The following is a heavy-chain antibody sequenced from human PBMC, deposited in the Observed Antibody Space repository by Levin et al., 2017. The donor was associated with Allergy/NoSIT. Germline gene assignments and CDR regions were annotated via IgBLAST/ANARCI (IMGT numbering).Heavy chain of an antibody. CDR1: GGSFSGYY. CDR2: INHSGST. Sequence: SQTLSLTCAVYGGSFSGYYWSWIRQPPGKGLELIGEINHSGSTNYNPSLKSRVTISVDTSKNQFSLKLSSVTAADTAVYYCARVGYSYGLVYWGQGTLVTVSS. D-gene: IGHD5-18*01. J-gene: IGHJ4*02. CDR3: ARVGYSYGLVY. V-gene: IGHV4-34*01.